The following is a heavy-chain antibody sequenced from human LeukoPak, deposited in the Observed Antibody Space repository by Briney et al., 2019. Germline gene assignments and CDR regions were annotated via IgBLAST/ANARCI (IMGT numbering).Heavy chain of an antibody. D-gene: IGHD2-21*02. V-gene: IGHV1-46*01. CDR2: INPTSGST. Sequence: GASVKVSCKASGYIFTNYYMHWVRQAPGQGLEWVGIINPTSGSTNYAQKFQGRLTMTTDMSTSTVYTELSSLISEDTAVYDCARDCCTALPEYNYHCYMDVWGKGTTVTVSS. CDR3: ARDCCTALPEYNYHCYMDV. CDR1: GYIFTNYY. J-gene: IGHJ6*03.